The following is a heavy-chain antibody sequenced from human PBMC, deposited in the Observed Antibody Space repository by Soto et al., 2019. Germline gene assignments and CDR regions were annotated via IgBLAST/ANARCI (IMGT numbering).Heavy chain of an antibody. Sequence: VGSLRLSCAASGFTFSSYAMSWVRQAPGKGLEWVSAISGSGGSTYYADSVKGRFTISRDNSKNTLYLQMNSLRAEDTAVYYCAKLGPGVAVAGLPYPEYFQHWGQGTLVTVSS. V-gene: IGHV3-23*01. CDR2: ISGSGGST. J-gene: IGHJ1*01. CDR1: GFTFSSYA. D-gene: IGHD6-19*01. CDR3: AKLGPGVAVAGLPYPEYFQH.